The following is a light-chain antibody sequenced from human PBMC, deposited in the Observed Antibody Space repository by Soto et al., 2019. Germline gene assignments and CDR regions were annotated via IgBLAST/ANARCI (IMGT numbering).Light chain of an antibody. CDR3: QPYNSYSRT. CDR2: KAS. Sequence: IQMPQYPYTLSASLGDRVTITCRASQSIDSWLAWYQHKPGKAPKLLIFKASTLETGVPSRFSGSGSETEFTLTISSLQPDDSATYYCQPYNSYSRTFGQGTKVDIK. V-gene: IGKV1-5*03. CDR1: QSIDSW. J-gene: IGKJ1*01.